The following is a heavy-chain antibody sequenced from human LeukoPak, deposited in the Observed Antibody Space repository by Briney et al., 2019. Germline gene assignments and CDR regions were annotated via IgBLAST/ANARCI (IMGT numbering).Heavy chain of an antibody. CDR1: GYSFTSYW. V-gene: IGHV5-51*01. J-gene: IGHJ4*02. CDR3: ARHPSIAVAEFNFDY. Sequence: GESLKISCKGSGYSFTSYWVGWVRQMPGKGLEWMGIIYPDDSDTRYSPSFQGQVTISADKSISTAYLQWSSLKAADTAMYYCARHPSIAVAEFNFDYWGQGTLVTASS. CDR2: IYPDDSDT. D-gene: IGHD6-19*01.